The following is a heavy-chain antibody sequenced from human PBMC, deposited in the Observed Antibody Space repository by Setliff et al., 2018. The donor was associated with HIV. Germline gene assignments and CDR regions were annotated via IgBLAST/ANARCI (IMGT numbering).Heavy chain of an antibody. D-gene: IGHD3-10*01. CDR1: GSTFSNYW. CDR3: ARVMVRGVEYYVDV. V-gene: IGHV3-20*04. J-gene: IGHJ6*04. Sequence: GGSLRLSCAASGSTFSNYWMSWVRQAPGKGLEWLAFIYWDSSRAYHADSVKGRFIISRDNAKNSLYLQMNSLRGEDTALYYCARVMVRGVEYYVDVWGKGTTVTVSS. CDR2: IYWDSSRA.